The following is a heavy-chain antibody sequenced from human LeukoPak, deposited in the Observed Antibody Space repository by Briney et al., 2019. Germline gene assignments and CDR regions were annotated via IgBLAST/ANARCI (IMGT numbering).Heavy chain of an antibody. CDR2: IRSKAYGGTT. CDR1: GFTFGDYA. Sequence: GRSLRLSCTAPGFTFGDYAMSWVRQAPGKGLEWVGFIRSKAYGGTTEYAASVKGRFTISRDDSKSIAYLQMNSLKTEDTAVYYCTRALSGVVPAAIYFDYWGQGTLVTVSS. D-gene: IGHD2-2*02. J-gene: IGHJ4*02. V-gene: IGHV3-49*04. CDR3: TRALSGVVPAAIYFDY.